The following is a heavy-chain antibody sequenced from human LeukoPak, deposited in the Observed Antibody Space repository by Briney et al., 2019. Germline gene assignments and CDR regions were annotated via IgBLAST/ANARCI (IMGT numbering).Heavy chain of an antibody. CDR1: GFTFNIYG. J-gene: IGHJ4*02. Sequence: GGSLRLSCAASGFTFNIYGMHWVRQAPGKGLEWVAVISYDGSNKYYADSVKGRFTISRDNSKNTMSLEMNSLRVEDTAVYYCAKDYVSGDGYWDFDYWGQGTLVTVSS. CDR2: ISYDGSNK. CDR3: AKDYVSGDGYWDFDY. V-gene: IGHV3-30*12. D-gene: IGHD5-24*01.